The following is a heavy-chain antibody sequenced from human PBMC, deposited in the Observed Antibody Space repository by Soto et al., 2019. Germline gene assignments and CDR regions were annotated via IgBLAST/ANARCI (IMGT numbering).Heavy chain of an antibody. Sequence: QVQLQESGPGLVKPSETLSLTCTVSGDTITSFSWNWIRQSAGKALEWIGRISTTGNTHYNPSLESRVTMSLDTSKNQFSLKLTSVIAADTAVYYCEGESGENWSYEAYWGQGTLVTVSS. CDR3: EGESGENWSYEAY. CDR1: GDTITSFS. D-gene: IGHD1-7*01. V-gene: IGHV4-4*07. CDR2: ISTTGNT. J-gene: IGHJ4*02.